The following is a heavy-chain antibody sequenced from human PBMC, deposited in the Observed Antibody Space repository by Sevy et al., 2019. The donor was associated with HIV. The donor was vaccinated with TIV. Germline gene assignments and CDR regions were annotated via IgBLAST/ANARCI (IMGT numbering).Heavy chain of an antibody. D-gene: IGHD1-26*01. Sequence: GSLRLSCAASGFTFSSYAMHWVRQAPGKGLEWVGFIWHDGSQKYYADSMRGRFTFSRDNSKNTLFLQVSSLRAEDTAVYYCARGRVGATTSYYFDYWGQGTLVTVSS. CDR3: ARGRVGATTSYYFDY. CDR2: IWHDGSQK. CDR1: GFTFSSYA. V-gene: IGHV3-33*01. J-gene: IGHJ4*02.